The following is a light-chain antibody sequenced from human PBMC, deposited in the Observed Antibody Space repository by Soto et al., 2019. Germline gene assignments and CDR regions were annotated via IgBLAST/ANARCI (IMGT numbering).Light chain of an antibody. CDR3: QQYKDWFSIS. V-gene: IGKV3-15*01. Sequence: EIVMTQSPATLSASPGERVTLSCRASQSVSTKSAWYQQKPGQAPRLLIYGASTRVTGIPPRFSGSGSGTDCTLTISSLQSEDFVVYYCQQYKDWFSISFGQGTRLEMK. CDR2: GAS. J-gene: IGKJ5*01. CDR1: QSVSTK.